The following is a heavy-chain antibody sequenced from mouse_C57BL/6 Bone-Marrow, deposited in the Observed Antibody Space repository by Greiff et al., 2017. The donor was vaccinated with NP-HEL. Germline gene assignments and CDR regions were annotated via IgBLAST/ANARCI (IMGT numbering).Heavy chain of an antibody. CDR2: ISSGSSTI. CDR1: GFTFSDYG. D-gene: IGHD1-1*01. V-gene: IGHV5-17*01. CDR3: ARPHYYGSSPWFAY. Sequence: DVKLVESGGGLVKPGGSLKLSCAASGFTFSDYGMHWVRQAPEKGLEWVAYISSGSSTIYYADTVKGRFTISRDNAKNTLFLQMTSLRSEDTAMYYCARPHYYGSSPWFAYWGQGTLVTVSA. J-gene: IGHJ3*01.